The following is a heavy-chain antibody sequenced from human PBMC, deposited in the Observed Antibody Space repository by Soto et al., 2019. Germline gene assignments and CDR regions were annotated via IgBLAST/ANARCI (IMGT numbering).Heavy chain of an antibody. Sequence: QGQLVESGGGVVQPRRSLRLSCAVSGFTFSRSGMHWVRQGPGKGLEWVAVISNDGSEQYYAESVKGRFTISRDNSKNTVYLQMNSLSAEDTAVYYCARDFDSSGYYPFDYWGQGTLVTVSS. CDR3: ARDFDSSGYYPFDY. CDR2: ISNDGSEQ. V-gene: IGHV3-30*03. CDR1: GFTFSRSG. D-gene: IGHD3-22*01. J-gene: IGHJ4*02.